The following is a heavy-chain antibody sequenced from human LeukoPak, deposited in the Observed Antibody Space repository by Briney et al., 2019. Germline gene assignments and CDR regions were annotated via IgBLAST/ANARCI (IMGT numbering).Heavy chain of an antibody. CDR3: AKDPSTFLTTGWYFDL. V-gene: IGHV3-23*01. Sequence: GGSLRLSCAASGFTFSNYDMSWVRQAPGKGLEWVSVISGSGGSTYYADSVKGRFTISRDNSKSTLYLQMSSLRAVDTAIYYCAKDPSTFLTTGWYFDLWGRGTLVTVSS. J-gene: IGHJ2*01. CDR1: GFTFSNYD. D-gene: IGHD4-17*01. CDR2: ISGSGGST.